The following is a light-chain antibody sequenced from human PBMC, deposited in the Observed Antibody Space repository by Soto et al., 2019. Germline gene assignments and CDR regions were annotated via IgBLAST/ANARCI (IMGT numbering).Light chain of an antibody. J-gene: IGKJ4*01. CDR2: DAS. Sequence: DIQMTQSPYTLSASVGDRVTITCRASQSISSWLTWYQRKPGKAPKLLFYDASSLESGVPSRFSGSGSGTEFPLTISSLQPDDFAAYFCQQYNSYPLTFGGGTKVEIK. V-gene: IGKV1-5*01. CDR1: QSISSW. CDR3: QQYNSYPLT.